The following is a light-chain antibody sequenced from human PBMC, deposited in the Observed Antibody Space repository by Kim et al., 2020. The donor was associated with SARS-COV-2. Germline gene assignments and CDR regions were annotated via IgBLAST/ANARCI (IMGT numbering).Light chain of an antibody. CDR1: SSDVGAYNY. CDR3: SSYTSSTTLV. Sequence: QSALTQPASVSGSPGQSITISCTGTSSDVGAYNYVSWYQQHPSKAPKLMIYDVSKRPSGVSNRFSGSKSGNTASLTISGLQAEDEADYYCSSYTSSTTLVFGGGTKLTVL. V-gene: IGLV2-14*03. CDR2: DVS. J-gene: IGLJ2*01.